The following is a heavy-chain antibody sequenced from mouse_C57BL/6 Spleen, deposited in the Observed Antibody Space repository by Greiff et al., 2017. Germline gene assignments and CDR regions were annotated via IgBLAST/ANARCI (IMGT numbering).Heavy chain of an antibody. V-gene: IGHV3-6*01. CDR2: ISYDGSN. D-gene: IGHD1-1*01. Sequence: EVQLQQSGPGLVKPSQSLSLTCSVTGYSITSGYYWNWIRQFPGNKLEWMGYISYDGSNNYNPSLKNRISITRDTSKNQFFLKLNSVTTEDTATYYCARDGGSSYRDWYFDVWGTGTTVTVSS. CDR3: ARDGGSSYRDWYFDV. J-gene: IGHJ1*03. CDR1: GYSITSGYY.